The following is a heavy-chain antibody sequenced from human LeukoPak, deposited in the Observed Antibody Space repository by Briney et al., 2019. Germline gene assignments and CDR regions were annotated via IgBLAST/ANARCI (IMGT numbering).Heavy chain of an antibody. CDR1: GYSISSGYY. J-gene: IGHJ5*02. CDR2: IYQSGST. Sequence: SETLSLTCTVSGYSISSGYYWGWIRQPPGKGLEWIGSIYQSGSTYYNPSLKSRVTISVDTPKNHSSLQLSSVTAADTAVYYCARGGDGSGSYNWFDPWGQGTLVTVSS. CDR3: ARGGDGSGSYNWFDP. V-gene: IGHV4-38-2*02. D-gene: IGHD3-10*01.